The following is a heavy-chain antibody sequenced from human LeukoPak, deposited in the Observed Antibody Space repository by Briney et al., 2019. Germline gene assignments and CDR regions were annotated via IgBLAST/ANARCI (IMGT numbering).Heavy chain of an antibody. V-gene: IGHV4-34*01. CDR3: ARIAIAVAGTDATWFDP. Sequence: PSETLSLTCAVYGGSFSGYYWSWIRQPPGKGLEWIGEINHSGSTNYNPSLKSRVTISVDTSKNQFSPKLSSVTAADTAVYYCARIAIAVAGTDATWFDPWGQGTLVTVSS. CDR2: INHSGST. J-gene: IGHJ5*02. CDR1: GGSFSGYY. D-gene: IGHD6-19*01.